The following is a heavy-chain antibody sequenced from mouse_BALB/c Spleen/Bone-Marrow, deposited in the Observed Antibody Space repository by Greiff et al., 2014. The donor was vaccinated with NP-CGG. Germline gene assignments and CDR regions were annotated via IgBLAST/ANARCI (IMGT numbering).Heavy chain of an antibody. CDR1: GFNIKDTY. V-gene: IGHV14-3*02. Sequence: EVMLVESGAELVKPGASVKLSCTASGFNIKDTYMHWVKQRPEQGLEWIGRIDPANGNTKYDPKFQGKATITADTSSNTAYLQLSSLTSEDTAVYYCAGYYYGSSYFDYWGQGTTLTVSS. D-gene: IGHD1-1*01. J-gene: IGHJ2*01. CDR2: IDPANGNT. CDR3: AGYYYGSSYFDY.